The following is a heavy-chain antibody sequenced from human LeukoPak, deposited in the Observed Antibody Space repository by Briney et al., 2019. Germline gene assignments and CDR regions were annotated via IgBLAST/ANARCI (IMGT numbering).Heavy chain of an antibody. CDR3: ATTYSTNHQHLSGVSDY. D-gene: IGHD6-13*01. Sequence: SETLSLTCTVSGASVTSGDYYWGWVRQPPGEGLEWIGYISYSGSANYKPSLKSRVTISVDTPKNQFSLKLTSVAAADTAVYYCATTYSTNHQHLSGVSDYWGQGTLVTVSS. V-gene: IGHV4-61*08. CDR1: GASVTSGDYY. J-gene: IGHJ4*02. CDR2: ISYSGSA.